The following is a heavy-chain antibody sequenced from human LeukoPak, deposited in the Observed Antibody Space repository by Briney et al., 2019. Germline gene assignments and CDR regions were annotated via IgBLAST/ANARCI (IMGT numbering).Heavy chain of an antibody. CDR3: AREAVKVSYYYDSSGYYHYFDY. Sequence: GGSLRLSCAASGFTFSSYSMNWVRQAPGKGLEWVSSISSSSSYIYYADSVKGRFTISRDNAKNSLYLQMNSLRAEDTAVYYCAREAVKVSYYYDSSGYYHYFDYWGQGTLVTVSS. D-gene: IGHD3-22*01. CDR2: ISSSSSYI. V-gene: IGHV3-21*01. J-gene: IGHJ4*02. CDR1: GFTFSSYS.